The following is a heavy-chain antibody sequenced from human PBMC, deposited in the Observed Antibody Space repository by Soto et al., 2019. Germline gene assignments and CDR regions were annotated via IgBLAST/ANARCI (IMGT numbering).Heavy chain of an antibody. Sequence: EVQLLESGGGLVQPGGSLRLSCAASGFTFSSYAMIWVRQAPGKGLEWVSAISGSGASTYYADYVKGRFTISRDNSDNTLYVRRNILRYEDTALYYCATYAQSTRNTGHYNDAFDIWGEGTMVTVSS. V-gene: IGHV3-23*01. J-gene: IGHJ3*02. D-gene: IGHD1-1*01. CDR1: GFTFSSYA. CDR3: ATYAQSTRNTGHYNDAFDI. CDR2: ISGSGAST.